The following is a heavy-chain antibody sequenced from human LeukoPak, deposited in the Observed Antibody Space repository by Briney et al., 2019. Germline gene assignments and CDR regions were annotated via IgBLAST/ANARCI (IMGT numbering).Heavy chain of an antibody. CDR3: ERGAYGSGSLNWFDL. CDR1: GGSISGYY. D-gene: IGHD3-10*01. Sequence: SETLSLTCTVSGGSISGYYSGWVRQPAGRGLEWLGRIYTSGSTKYNPSLKSRVTVSVDTSKNQFSLEVSSVTDADTGVYYCERGAYGSGSLNWFDLWGQGTLVTVSS. J-gene: IGHJ5*02. V-gene: IGHV4-4*07. CDR2: IYTSGST.